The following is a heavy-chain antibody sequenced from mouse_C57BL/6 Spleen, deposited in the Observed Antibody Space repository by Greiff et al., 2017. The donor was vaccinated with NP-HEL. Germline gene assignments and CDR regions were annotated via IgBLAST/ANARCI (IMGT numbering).Heavy chain of an antibody. D-gene: IGHD1-1*01. Sequence: QVQLQQSGAELARPGASVKLSCKASGYTFTSYGISWVKQRTGQGLEWIGEIYPRSGNTYYNEKFKGKATLTADKSSSTAYMELRSLTSEDSAVYFCARDLGSPWYFDVWGTGTTVTVSS. J-gene: IGHJ1*03. CDR3: ARDLGSPWYFDV. CDR2: IYPRSGNT. CDR1: GYTFTSYG. V-gene: IGHV1-81*01.